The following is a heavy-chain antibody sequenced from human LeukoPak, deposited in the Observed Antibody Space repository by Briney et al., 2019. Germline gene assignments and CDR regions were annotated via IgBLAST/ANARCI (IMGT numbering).Heavy chain of an antibody. Sequence: SVKVSYKASGGTFSSHAISWVRRAPGQGLEWMGGIIPIFGTANYAQKFQGRVTITTDESTSTAYMELSSLRSEDTAVYYCARSRGYRSEFDYWGQGTLVTVSS. CDR2: IIPIFGTA. J-gene: IGHJ4*02. V-gene: IGHV1-69*05. CDR1: GGTFSSHA. CDR3: ARSRGYRSEFDY. D-gene: IGHD5-18*01.